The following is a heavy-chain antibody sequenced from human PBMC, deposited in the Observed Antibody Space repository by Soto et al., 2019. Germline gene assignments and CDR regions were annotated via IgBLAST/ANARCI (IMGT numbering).Heavy chain of an antibody. CDR3: ARDLGGRGYSSSWTPKYYYYGMDV. Sequence: ASVKVSCKASGYTFTSYAMHWVRQAPGQRLEWIGWINAGNGNTKYSQKFQGRVTITRDTAASTAYMELSSLRSEDTAVYYCARDLGGRGYSSSWTPKYYYYGMDVWGQGTTVTVSS. CDR2: INAGNGNT. CDR1: GYTFTSYA. J-gene: IGHJ6*02. V-gene: IGHV1-3*01. D-gene: IGHD6-13*01.